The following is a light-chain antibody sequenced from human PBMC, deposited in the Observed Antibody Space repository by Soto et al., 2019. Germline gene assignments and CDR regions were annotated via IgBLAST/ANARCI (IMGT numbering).Light chain of an antibody. CDR1: QSISSW. CDR2: KAS. V-gene: IGKV1-5*03. J-gene: IGKJ1*01. Sequence: DIQMTQSPSTLSASVGDRVTITCRASQSISSWLAWYQQKPGKAPKLLIYKASSLESGVPSRFSGSGSGTEFTLTISSLQPDYFATYYCRQYNSYSWTFAQGTKVDIK. CDR3: RQYNSYSWT.